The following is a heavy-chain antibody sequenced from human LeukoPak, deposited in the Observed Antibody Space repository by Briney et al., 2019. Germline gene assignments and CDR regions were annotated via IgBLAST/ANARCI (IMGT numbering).Heavy chain of an antibody. V-gene: IGHV3-30-3*01. CDR2: TSSDLNVK. CDR3: ARVSLLPRSHYDY. D-gene: IGHD2-15*01. J-gene: IGHJ4*02. CDR1: GFTFRNYV. Sequence: GGSLRLSCAASGFTFRNYVIHWVRQAPGKGLEWVAVTSSDLNVKLYADSVKGRFTISRDNSRSTLYLQMNSLRSEDTAVYYCARVSLLPRSHYDYWGQGTLVTVSS.